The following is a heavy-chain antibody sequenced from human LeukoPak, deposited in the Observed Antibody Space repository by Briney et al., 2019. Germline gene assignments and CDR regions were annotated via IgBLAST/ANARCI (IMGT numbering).Heavy chain of an antibody. D-gene: IGHD3-3*01. CDR3: ARVRRSPNWFDP. CDR1: GFTFSSYE. J-gene: IGHJ5*02. CDR2: ISSSGSTI. Sequence: PGGSLRLSCAASGFTFSSYEMNWVRQAPGKGLEWVSYISSSGSTIYYADSVKGRFTISRDNAKNSLYLQMNSLRAEYTAVYYCARVRRSPNWFDPWGQGTLVTVSS. V-gene: IGHV3-48*03.